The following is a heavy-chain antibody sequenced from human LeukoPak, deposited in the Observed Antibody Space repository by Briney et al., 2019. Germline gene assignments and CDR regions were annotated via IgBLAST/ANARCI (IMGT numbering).Heavy chain of an antibody. J-gene: IGHJ4*02. CDR1: GGSFSSYA. Sequence: ASVKVSCKASGGSFSSYAISWVRQAPGQGLEWMGGIIPIFGTANYAQTFQGRVTITADKDTSTAYVESSNLSSEDTGVDYGARAVRSNYYGSGTIEGLDFWGQGTLVTVSS. V-gene: IGHV1-69*06. D-gene: IGHD3-10*01. CDR3: ARAVRSNYYGSGTIEGLDF. CDR2: IIPIFGTA.